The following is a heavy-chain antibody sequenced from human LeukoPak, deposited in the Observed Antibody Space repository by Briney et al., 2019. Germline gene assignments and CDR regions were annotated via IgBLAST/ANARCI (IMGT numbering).Heavy chain of an antibody. CDR1: GLTFSSYA. V-gene: IGHV3-30-3*01. CDR3: SGYFVAGSTWDV. Sequence: GSLRLSCAASGLTFSSYAMHWVRQAPGKGLEWVAVISYDGSNKYYADSVKGRFTISRDNSKNTLYLQMNSLRAEDTAVYYCSGYFVAGSTWDVWGQGTTVTVSS. J-gene: IGHJ6*02. D-gene: IGHD3-22*01. CDR2: ISYDGSNK.